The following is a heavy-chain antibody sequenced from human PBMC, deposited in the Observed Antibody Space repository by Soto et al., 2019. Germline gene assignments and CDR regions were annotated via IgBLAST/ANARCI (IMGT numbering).Heavy chain of an antibody. V-gene: IGHV4-59*01. Sequence: QARLQESGPGLVRPSETLSLTCTVSGVSITHYYGTWIRQSPGKGLEWIGYISQSGRTNYNPSLKSRVSISLDTSKNQFSLNLNSVTAADTAIYYCAADPNPTVYFLWGRGTLVTVSS. J-gene: IGHJ4*02. CDR1: GVSITHYY. D-gene: IGHD3-9*01. CDR3: AADPNPTVYFL. CDR2: ISQSGRT.